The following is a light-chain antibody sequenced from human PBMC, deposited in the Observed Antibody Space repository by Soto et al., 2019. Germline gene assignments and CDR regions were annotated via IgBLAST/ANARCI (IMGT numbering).Light chain of an antibody. V-gene: IGKV3-20*01. CDR2: EAS. CDR1: QSVSSRY. CDR3: QQYNNWPSWT. Sequence: EIVLTQSPGTLSLSPGERATVSCRASQSVSSRYLAWYQQKPGQAPRLLIYEASSRAPGIPDRFSGSGSGTEFTLTISSLQSEDFAVYYCQQYNNWPSWTFGQGTKVDIK. J-gene: IGKJ1*01.